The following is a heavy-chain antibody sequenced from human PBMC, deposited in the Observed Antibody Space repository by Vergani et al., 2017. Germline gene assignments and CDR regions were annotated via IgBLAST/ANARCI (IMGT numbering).Heavy chain of an antibody. Sequence: QVQLQESGPGLVKPSETLSLTCTVSGGSISSYYWSWIRQPAGKGLEWIGRIYTSGTTNYNPSFKSRVTISVDTSKNQFSLKLSSVTAADTAVYYCARDGGGGNGAPAGFDPWGQGTLVTVSS. V-gene: IGHV4-4*07. J-gene: IGHJ5*02. CDR1: GGSISSYY. CDR2: IYTSGTT. D-gene: IGHD3-16*01. CDR3: ARDGGGGNGAPAGFDP.